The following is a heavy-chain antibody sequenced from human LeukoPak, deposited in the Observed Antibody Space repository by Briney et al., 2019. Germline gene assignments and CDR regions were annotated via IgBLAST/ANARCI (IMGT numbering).Heavy chain of an antibody. J-gene: IGHJ4*02. CDR1: GYTLTELS. Sequence: SVKVSCKVSGYTLTELSIHWVRQAPGQGLEWMGGIIPIFGTANYAQKFQGRVTITADESTSTAYMELSSLRSEDTAVYYCARERRHSSSWYDYWGQGTLVTVSS. CDR2: IIPIFGTA. V-gene: IGHV1-69*13. CDR3: ARERRHSSSWYDY. D-gene: IGHD6-13*01.